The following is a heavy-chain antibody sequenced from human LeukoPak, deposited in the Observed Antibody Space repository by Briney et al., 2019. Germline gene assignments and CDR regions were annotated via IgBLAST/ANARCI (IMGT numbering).Heavy chain of an antibody. CDR3: ATRGSQLPKGAFDL. V-gene: IGHV1-8*01. D-gene: IGHD1-1*01. J-gene: IGHJ3*01. CDR2: MNPNSGNT. CDR1: GDTFTNYD. Sequence: ASVKSSCKASGDTFTNYDINWVRQATREGLVWRGWMNPNSGNTAYAQKFQRRVTMTRNNFIRTAYMELGRVRSEDAGVYYCATRGSQLPKGAFDLWGQGTMVTVSS.